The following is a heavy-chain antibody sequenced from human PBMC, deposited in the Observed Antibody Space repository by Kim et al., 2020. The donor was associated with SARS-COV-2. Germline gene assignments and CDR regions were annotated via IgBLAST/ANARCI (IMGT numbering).Heavy chain of an antibody. V-gene: IGHV4-59*01. CDR2: T. Sequence: THYNPSLKSRVTISVVTSKNQFSLKLSSVTAADTAVYYCARESASGVDYWGQGTLVTVSS. D-gene: IGHD2-8*01. J-gene: IGHJ4*02. CDR3: ARESASGVDY.